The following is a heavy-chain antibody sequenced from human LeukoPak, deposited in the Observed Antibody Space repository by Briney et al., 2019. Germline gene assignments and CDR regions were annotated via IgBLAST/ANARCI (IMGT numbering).Heavy chain of an antibody. J-gene: IGHJ6*02. D-gene: IGHD3-10*01. CDR3: VRDLLLRRVIGRANLYGLDV. CDR1: GGSISSGEYY. CDR2: ISYSGST. V-gene: IGHV4-30-4*01. Sequence: PSQTLSLTCTVSGGSISSGEYYWSWIRQPPGKGLEWIGYISYSGSTSYNPSLKSRVTISVDTSKNQFSLKLTSVTAADTAVYYCVRDLLLRRVIGRANLYGLDVWGQGTTVTVSS.